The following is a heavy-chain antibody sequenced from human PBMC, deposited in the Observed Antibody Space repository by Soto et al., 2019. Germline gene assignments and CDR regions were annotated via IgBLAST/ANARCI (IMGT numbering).Heavy chain of an antibody. V-gene: IGHV3-23*01. J-gene: IGHJ4*02. D-gene: IGHD6-19*01. CDR2: ISGSGGST. CDR3: AKSTSGWYGEFDY. CDR1: GFTFSSYA. Sequence: PGGSLRLSCAAPGFTFSSYAMSWVRQAPGKGLEWVSAISGSGGSTYYADSVKGRFTISRDNSKNTLYLQMNSLRAEDTAVYYCAKSTSGWYGEFDYWGQGTLVTVSS.